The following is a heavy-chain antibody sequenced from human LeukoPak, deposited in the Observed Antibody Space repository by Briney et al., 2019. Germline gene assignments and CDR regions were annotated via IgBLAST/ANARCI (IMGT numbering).Heavy chain of an antibody. Sequence: SETLSLTCTVSGGSISSYYWSWIRQPLGKGLEWIGYIYYSGSTNYNPSLKSRVTISVDTSKNQFSLKLSSVTAADTAVYYCARVVPGYYGSGSPPGWFDPWGQGTLVTVSS. CDR3: ARVVPGYYGSGSPPGWFDP. CDR1: GGSISSYY. J-gene: IGHJ5*02. D-gene: IGHD3-10*01. CDR2: IYYSGST. V-gene: IGHV4-59*01.